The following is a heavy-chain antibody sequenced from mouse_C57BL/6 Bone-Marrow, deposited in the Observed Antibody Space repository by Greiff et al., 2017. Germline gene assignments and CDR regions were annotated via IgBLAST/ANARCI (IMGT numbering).Heavy chain of an antibody. D-gene: IGHD4-1*01. J-gene: IGHJ3*01. V-gene: IGHV1-50*01. Sequence: QVQLKQPGAELVKPGASVKLSCKASGYTFTSYWMQWVKQRPGQGLEWIGEIDPSDSYTNYNQKFKGKATLTVDTSSSTAYMQLSSLTSEDSAVYYCAINWTFAYWGQGTLVTVSA. CDR2: IDPSDSYT. CDR1: GYTFTSYW. CDR3: AINWTFAY.